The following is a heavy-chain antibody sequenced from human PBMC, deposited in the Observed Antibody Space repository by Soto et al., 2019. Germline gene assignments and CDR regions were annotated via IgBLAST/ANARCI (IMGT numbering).Heavy chain of an antibody. CDR2: IKSKTDGGTT. V-gene: IGHV3-15*05. D-gene: IGHD1-1*01. Sequence: PGRSLRLSCAVSGFTFSNAWMSWVRQAPGQGLEWVGRIKSKTDGGTTDYAAPVKGRFYISRADSTITLYLQIHSLTSEDTGVDYCTTDSGEMARLESWGQGT. CDR1: GFTFSNAW. J-gene: IGHJ5*02. CDR3: TTDSGEMARLES.